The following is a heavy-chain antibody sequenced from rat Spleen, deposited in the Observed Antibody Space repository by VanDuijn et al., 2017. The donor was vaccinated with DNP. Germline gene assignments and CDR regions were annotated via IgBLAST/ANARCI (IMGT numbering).Heavy chain of an antibody. CDR3: ARGPNYGGYADYFDY. CDR2: INKESSTI. J-gene: IGHJ2*01. D-gene: IGHD1-11*01. V-gene: IGHV4-2*01. CDR1: GFNFNDYW. Sequence: EVKLVESGGGLVQPGRSLKLSCAASGFNFNDYWMGWVRQAPGKGLEWIAEINKESSTITYIPSLKDKFTISRDNDQNTLYLQMSKLGSEDTAIYYCARGPNYGGYADYFDYWGQGVMVTVSS.